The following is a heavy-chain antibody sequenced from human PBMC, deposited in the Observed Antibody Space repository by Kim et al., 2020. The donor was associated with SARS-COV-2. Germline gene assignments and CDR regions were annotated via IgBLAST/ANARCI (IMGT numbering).Heavy chain of an antibody. CDR1: GFTFDDYA. Sequence: GGSLRLSCAASGFTFDDYAMHWVRQAPGKGLEWVSLISGDGGSTYYADSVKGRFTISRDNSKNSLYLQMNSLRTEDTALYYCAKGRDYGDYIRADPITFYYSGMDVWGQGTTVTVSS. CDR3: AKGRDYGDYIRADPITFYYSGMDV. CDR2: ISGDGGST. D-gene: IGHD4-17*01. V-gene: IGHV3-43*02. J-gene: IGHJ6*02.